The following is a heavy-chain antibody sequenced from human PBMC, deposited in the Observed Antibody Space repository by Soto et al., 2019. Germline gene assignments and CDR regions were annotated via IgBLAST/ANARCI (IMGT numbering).Heavy chain of an antibody. Sequence: QVQLQESGPGLVKPSGTLSLTCAVSGGSISSSNWWSWVRQPPGKGLEWIGEIYHSGNTNYNPSLKGRLTVAXXKSRNQFSLKLSSVTAADTAVYYCARRWGEGRVDYWGQGTLVTVSS. V-gene: IGHV4-4*02. J-gene: IGHJ4*02. CDR3: ARRWGEGRVDY. D-gene: IGHD3-10*01. CDR1: GGSISSSNW. CDR2: IYHSGNT.